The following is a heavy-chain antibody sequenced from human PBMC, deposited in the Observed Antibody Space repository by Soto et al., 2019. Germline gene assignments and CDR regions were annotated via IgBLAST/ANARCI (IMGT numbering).Heavy chain of an antibody. CDR1: GGSISSYY. CDR3: ARTYYDRSGYFPNYFDY. J-gene: IGHJ4*02. CDR2: IYYSGST. D-gene: IGHD3-22*01. V-gene: IGHV4-59*01. Sequence: PSETLSLTCTVSGGSISSYYWSWIRQPPGKGLEWIGYIYYSGSTNYNPSLKSRVTISVDTSKNQFSLKLSSVTAADTAVYYCARTYYDRSGYFPNYFDYWGQGTLVTVSS.